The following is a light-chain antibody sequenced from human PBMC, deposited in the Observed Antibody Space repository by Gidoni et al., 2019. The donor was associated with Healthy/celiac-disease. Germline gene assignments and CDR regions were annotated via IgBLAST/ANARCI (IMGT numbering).Light chain of an antibody. CDR1: QSISSY. J-gene: IGKJ5*01. V-gene: IGKV1-39*01. CDR2: AAS. CDR3: QQRYSTPPS. Sequence: IQLTPSPSSLSASVGDRVTITCRASQSISSYLNWYQQKPGKAPKLLIYAASSLQSGVQSRFSGSGSGTDFTLTISSLQPEDIATYYCQQRYSTPPSFXQXTRLEIK.